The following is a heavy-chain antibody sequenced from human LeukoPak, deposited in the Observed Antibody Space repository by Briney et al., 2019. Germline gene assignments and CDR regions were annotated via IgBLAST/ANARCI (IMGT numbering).Heavy chain of an antibody. CDR2: TIPIFGTA. CDR3: ARSPYGSGSYHWFDP. V-gene: IGHV1-69*13. D-gene: IGHD3-10*01. CDR1: GGTFSSYA. Sequence: ASVKVSCKASGGTFSSYAISWVRQAPGQGLEWMGGTIPIFGTANYAQKFQGRVTITADESTSTAYMELSSLRSEDTAVYYCARSPYGSGSYHWFDPWGQGTLVTVSS. J-gene: IGHJ5*02.